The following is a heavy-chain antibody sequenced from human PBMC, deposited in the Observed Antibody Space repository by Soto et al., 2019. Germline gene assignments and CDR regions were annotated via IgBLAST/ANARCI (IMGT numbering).Heavy chain of an antibody. Sequence: NPTQTLTLTCTFSGFSLSTSGMRVSWIRQPPGKALEWLARTDWDDDKFYSTSLKTRLTISKDTSKNQVVLTMTNMDPVDTATYYCARVGFGDDMWFDPWGQGTLVTVSS. CDR3: ARVGFGDDMWFDP. V-gene: IGHV2-70*04. J-gene: IGHJ5*02. CDR1: GFSLSTSGMR. D-gene: IGHD3-10*01. CDR2: TDWDDDK.